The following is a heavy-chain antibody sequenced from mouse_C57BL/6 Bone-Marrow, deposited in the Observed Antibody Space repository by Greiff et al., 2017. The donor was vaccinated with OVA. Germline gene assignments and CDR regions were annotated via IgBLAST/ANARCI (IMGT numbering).Heavy chain of an antibody. Sequence: QVQLQQPGAELVKPGASVKMSCKASGYTFTSYWITWVKQRPGQGLEWIGDIHPGSGSTNYNEKFKSKATLTVDTSSSTAYMPLSSLTSEDSAVYYCAREGDDGYYVAWVAYWGQGTLVTVSA. J-gene: IGHJ3*01. CDR1: GYTFTSYW. CDR3: AREGDDGYYVAWVAY. V-gene: IGHV1-55*01. D-gene: IGHD2-3*01. CDR2: IHPGSGST.